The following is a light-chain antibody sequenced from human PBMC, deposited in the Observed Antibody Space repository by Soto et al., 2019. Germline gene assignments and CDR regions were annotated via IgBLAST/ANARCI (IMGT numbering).Light chain of an antibody. Sequence: QSVLTQPPSVSGAPGQRVTISCTGSSSNIGAPYDVHWYQQFPGTAPKLLIYGNINRPSGVPARFSASKSGTSASLAITGLLAEDEADYFCQSYDSSLSAVIFGGGTKLTVL. CDR3: QSYDSSLSAVI. CDR2: GNI. J-gene: IGLJ2*01. V-gene: IGLV1-40*01. CDR1: SSNIGAPYD.